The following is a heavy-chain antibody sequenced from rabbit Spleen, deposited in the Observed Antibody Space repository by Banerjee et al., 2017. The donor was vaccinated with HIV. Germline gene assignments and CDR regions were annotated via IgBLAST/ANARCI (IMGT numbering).Heavy chain of an antibody. J-gene: IGHJ4*01. D-gene: IGHD2-1*01. Sequence: QEQLVESGGGLVQPGGSLKLSCKASGFDFSTYGVSWVRQAPGKGLEWIGYIDPIFGNTYYANWVNGRFTISSHDAQNTVSLQLNSLTAADTATYFCVRAANGGVDNWVDYFNLWGQGTLVTVS. CDR2: IDPIFGNT. V-gene: IGHV1S47*01. CDR1: GFDFSTYG. CDR3: VRAANGGVDNWVDYFNL.